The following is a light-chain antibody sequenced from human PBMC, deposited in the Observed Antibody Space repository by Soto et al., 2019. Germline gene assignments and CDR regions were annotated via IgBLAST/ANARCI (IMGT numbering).Light chain of an antibody. J-gene: IGKJ5*01. CDR1: QYVXTR. Sequence: EIVLTQSPATLSSSPGETATLSCRASQYVXTRLVWDQQKPGQAPRILXYAASNRATGSPARLSGSGSGTDFTLTISSLEPEDFAVYYCQQRNNWKVTFGQGTRLEIK. CDR2: AAS. CDR3: QQRNNWKVT. V-gene: IGKV3-11*01.